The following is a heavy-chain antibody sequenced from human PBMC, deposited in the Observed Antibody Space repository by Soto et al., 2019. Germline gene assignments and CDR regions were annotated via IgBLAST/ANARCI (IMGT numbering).Heavy chain of an antibody. CDR3: VMVDNYVTPTPQDV. D-gene: IGHD3-16*01. CDR1: GYIFVNYG. J-gene: IGHJ6*02. CDR2: ISPYTGNT. Sequence: QVQLVQSGDEVKKPGASVKVSCKASGYIFVNYGIAWVRQAPGQGLEWMGWISPYTGNTHSATKIQGSLTMTTDTSTSTDYMDLGSLTSDDTAVYYCVMVDNYVTPTPQDVWGQGTTVTVSS. V-gene: IGHV1-18*01.